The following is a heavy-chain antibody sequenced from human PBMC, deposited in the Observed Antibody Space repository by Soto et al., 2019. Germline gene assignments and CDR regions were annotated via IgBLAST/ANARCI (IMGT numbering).Heavy chain of an antibody. CDR3: ARLGDYYQTFDY. Sequence: PGGSLRLSCAASGFTFSSYWMHWVRQAPGKGLVWVSRINSDGSSTSYADSVKGRFTISRDNAKNTLYLQMNSLRAADTAVYYCARLGDYYQTFDYWGHGTLVTVSS. CDR1: GFTFSSYW. V-gene: IGHV3-74*01. CDR2: INSDGSST. J-gene: IGHJ4*01. D-gene: IGHD3-22*01.